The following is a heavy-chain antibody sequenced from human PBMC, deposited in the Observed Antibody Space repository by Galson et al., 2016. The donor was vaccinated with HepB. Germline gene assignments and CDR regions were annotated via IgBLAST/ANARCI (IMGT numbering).Heavy chain of an antibody. Sequence: SVKVSCKASGYTFGSYGISWVRQAPGQGLEWMGWISPYNGNSSYAQKFQGRVTMTTDTATNTAYMELRSLRSDDPAVYYCAREGVCSDGSCYSGFDYWGQGTPVTVSS. CDR1: GYTFGSYG. V-gene: IGHV1-18*01. CDR3: AREGVCSDGSCYSGFDY. J-gene: IGHJ4*02. D-gene: IGHD2-15*01. CDR2: ISPYNGNS.